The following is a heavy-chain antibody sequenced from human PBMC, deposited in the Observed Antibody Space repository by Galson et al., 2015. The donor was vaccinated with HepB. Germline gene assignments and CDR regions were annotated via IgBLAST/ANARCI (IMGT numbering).Heavy chain of an antibody. Sequence: SVKVSCKVSGYTLTELSMHWVRQAPGKGLEWMGGFDPEDGETIYAQKFQGRVTMTEDTSTDTAYMELSSLRSEDTAVYYCASLDHYYYGMDVWGQGTTVTVSS. CDR2: FDPEDGET. D-gene: IGHD3/OR15-3a*01. CDR1: GYTLTELS. J-gene: IGHJ6*02. V-gene: IGHV1-24*01. CDR3: ASLDHYYYGMDV.